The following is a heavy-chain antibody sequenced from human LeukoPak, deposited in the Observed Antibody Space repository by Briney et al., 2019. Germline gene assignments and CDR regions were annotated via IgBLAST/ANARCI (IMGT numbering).Heavy chain of an antibody. J-gene: IGHJ4*02. D-gene: IGHD4-17*01. CDR2: IGISSNNI. CDR1: GITFSSYS. CDR3: ARDGVRGFTATTPFDY. V-gene: IGHV3-21*01. Sequence: GGSLRLSCAASGITFSSYSMSWVRQAPGKGLEWVSSIGISSNNIYYADSVKGRFTISRDNAKNSLSLQMNSLRVEDTAVYYCARDGVRGFTATTPFDYWGPGTLVTVSS.